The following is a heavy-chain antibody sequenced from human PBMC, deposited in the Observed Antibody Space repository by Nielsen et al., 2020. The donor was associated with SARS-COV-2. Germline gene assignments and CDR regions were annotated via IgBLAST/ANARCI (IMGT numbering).Heavy chain of an antibody. CDR1: GFTFSNAW. J-gene: IGHJ5*02. CDR2: IKSKTDGGTT. CDR3: TTDYGARIP. D-gene: IGHD1-14*01. V-gene: IGHV3-15*01. Sequence: GESRKISCAASGFTFSNAWMSWVRQAPGKGLEWVGRIKSKTDGGTTDYAAPVKGRFTISRDDSKNTLYLQMNSLKTEDTAVYYCTTDYGARIPWGQGTLVTVSS.